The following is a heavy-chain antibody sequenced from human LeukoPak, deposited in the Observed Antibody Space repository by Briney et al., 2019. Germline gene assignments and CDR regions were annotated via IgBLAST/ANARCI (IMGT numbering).Heavy chain of an antibody. CDR3: ARESGYLYGMDV. CDR1: GGSFSGYY. CDR2: IYYSGST. D-gene: IGHD1-26*01. V-gene: IGHV4-59*01. Sequence: SETLSLTCAVYGGSFSGYYWSWIRQPPGKGLEWIGYIYYSGSTNYNPSLKSRVTISVDTSKNQFSLKLSSVTAADTAVYYCARESGYLYGMDVWGQGTTVTVSS. J-gene: IGHJ6*02.